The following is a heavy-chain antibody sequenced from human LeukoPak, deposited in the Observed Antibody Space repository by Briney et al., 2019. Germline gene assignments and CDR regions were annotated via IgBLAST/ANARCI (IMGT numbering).Heavy chain of an antibody. CDR1: GFIFSSYA. D-gene: IGHD4/OR15-4a*01. CDR3: ANEVRPNDY. CDR2: ITGSGGGT. V-gene: IGHV3-23*01. Sequence: GGSLRLSCAASGFIFSSYAMTWVRQAPGKGPEWVSAITGSGGGTYYADSVKGRFTISRDNSKNTLYLQMNSLRAEDTALYFCANEVRPNDYWGRGTLVTVSS. J-gene: IGHJ4*02.